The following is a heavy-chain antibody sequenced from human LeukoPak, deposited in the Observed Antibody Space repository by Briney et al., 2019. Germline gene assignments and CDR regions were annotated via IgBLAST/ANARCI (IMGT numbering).Heavy chain of an antibody. J-gene: IGHJ4*02. CDR1: GFTFSTSW. D-gene: IGHD5-18*01. CDR3: ARDVDTAMVTTFDY. Sequence: GGSLRLSCATSGFTFSTSWMHWVRQAPGKGLVWVSRINTDGNTRDYADSVKGRFTISRDNAKNTLYLQMNSLRAEDTAVYYCARDVDTAMVTTFDYWGQGTLVTVSS. V-gene: IGHV3-74*01. CDR2: INTDGNTR.